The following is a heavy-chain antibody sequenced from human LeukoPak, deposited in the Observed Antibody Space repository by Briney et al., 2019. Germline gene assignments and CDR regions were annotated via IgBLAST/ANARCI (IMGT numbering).Heavy chain of an antibody. D-gene: IGHD3-22*01. Sequence: GGSLRLSCAASGFSFSSYAMSWVRQAPGKGLEWVSAISGSGGSTYYADSVKGRFTISRDNSRNTLYLQMNSLRAEDTAVYYCAKYRKGPLDYYDSSGDGFDYWGQGTLVTVSS. CDR1: GFSFSSYA. CDR3: AKYRKGPLDYYDSSGDGFDY. CDR2: ISGSGGST. V-gene: IGHV3-23*01. J-gene: IGHJ4*02.